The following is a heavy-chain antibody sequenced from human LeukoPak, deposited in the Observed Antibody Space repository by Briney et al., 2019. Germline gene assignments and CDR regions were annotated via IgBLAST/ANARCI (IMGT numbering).Heavy chain of an antibody. CDR3: AKVLRSWYYFDY. V-gene: IGHV3-23*01. CDR2: IGAVSGTT. D-gene: IGHD2-8*01. Sequence: GSLLLSCASSGFTFSNYAMTGVRQAPRKGVEWGSSIGAVSGTTFYTESVKGRFTISGDNSDNTLYLQMTSLSADDTAVYFCAKVLRSWYYFDYWGQGTLVTVSS. J-gene: IGHJ4*02. CDR1: GFTFSNYA.